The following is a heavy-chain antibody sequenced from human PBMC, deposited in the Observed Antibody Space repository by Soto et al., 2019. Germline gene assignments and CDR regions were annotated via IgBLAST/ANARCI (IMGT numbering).Heavy chain of an antibody. Sequence: GVSVKVSCKASGYTFTSYYMHWGRQAPGQGLEWMGIINPSGGSTSYAQKFQGRVTMTRDTSTSTVYMELSSLRSEDTAVYYCASAGSGAVYGMDVWGQGTTVTVSS. CDR1: GYTFTSYY. CDR2: INPSGGST. D-gene: IGHD3-10*01. J-gene: IGHJ6*02. CDR3: ASAGSGAVYGMDV. V-gene: IGHV1-46*01.